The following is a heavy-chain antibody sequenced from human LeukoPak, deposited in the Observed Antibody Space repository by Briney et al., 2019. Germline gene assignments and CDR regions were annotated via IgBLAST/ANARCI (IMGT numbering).Heavy chain of an antibody. CDR2: ISSSGSTI. V-gene: IGHV3-11*04. CDR1: GFTFSDYY. D-gene: IGHD2-15*01. J-gene: IGHJ4*02. CDR3: ARVQRYCSGGSCYSGLDY. Sequence: PGGSLRLSCAASGFTFSDYYMSWIRQAPGKGLEWVSYISSSGSTIYYADSVKGRFTISRDNAKNSLYLQMNSLRAEDTAVYYCARVQRYCSGGSCYSGLDYWGQGTLVTVSS.